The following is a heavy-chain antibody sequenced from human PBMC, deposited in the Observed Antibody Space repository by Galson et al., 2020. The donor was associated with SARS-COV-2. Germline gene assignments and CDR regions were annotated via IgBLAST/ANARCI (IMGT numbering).Heavy chain of an antibody. CDR2: INLDGSGT. J-gene: IGHJ4*02. CDR1: GFTFSSFW. Sequence: GGSLRLSCAASGFTFSSFWMHWVRQAPGKGPVWVSRINLDGSGTSYADSVEGRFTISRDNAKNTLYLQMNSLRAEDTALYYCVRDRPTGCFTEYWGQVTLFTVSS. V-gene: IGHV3-74*01. CDR3: VRDRPTGCFTEY. D-gene: IGHD6-19*01.